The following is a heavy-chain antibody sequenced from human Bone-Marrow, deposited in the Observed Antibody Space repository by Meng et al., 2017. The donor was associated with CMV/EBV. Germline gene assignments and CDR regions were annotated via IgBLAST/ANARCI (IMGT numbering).Heavy chain of an antibody. V-gene: IGHV3-53*01. D-gene: IGHD6-6*01. CDR3: ARDSSSSLDY. J-gene: IGHJ4*02. CDR1: GFTVSSNY. CDR2: IYSGGST. Sequence: VQLGEAGGGLIPPGGSLRLSCAASGFTVSSNYMSWVRQAPGKGLEWVSVIYSGGSTYYADSVKGRFTISRDNSKNTLYLQMNSLRAEDTAVYYCARDSSSSLDYWGQGTLVTVSS.